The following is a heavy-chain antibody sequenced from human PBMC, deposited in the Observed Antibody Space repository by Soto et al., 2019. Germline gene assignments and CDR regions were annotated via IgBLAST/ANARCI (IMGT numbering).Heavy chain of an antibody. J-gene: IGHJ5*02. D-gene: IGHD6-13*01. V-gene: IGHV1-69*13. CDR3: AREIAAAGPFNLFDP. CDR1: GGTFSSYA. Sequence: GASVKVSCKASGGTFSSYAISWVRQAPGQGLEWMGGIIPIFGTANYAQKFQGRVTITADESTSTAYMELSSLRSEDTAVYYCAREIAAAGPFNLFDPWGQGTLVTVSS. CDR2: IIPIFGTA.